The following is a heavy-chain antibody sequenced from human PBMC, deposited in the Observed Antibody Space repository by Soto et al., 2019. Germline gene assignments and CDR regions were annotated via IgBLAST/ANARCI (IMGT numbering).Heavy chain of an antibody. CDR2: IYRSGTT. D-gene: IGHD1-26*01. V-gene: IGHV4-38-2*01. CDR3: ARTHSGSYYSGFNY. J-gene: IGHJ4*02. Sequence: PSETLSLTCVVSNLSISSGYYWGWIRQSPGKGLEWIASIYRSGTTSYNPSLKSRVTISVDPSKNQFSLMLTAVTAADTAVYYCARTHSGSYYSGFNYWGRGALVTVSS. CDR1: NLSISSGYY.